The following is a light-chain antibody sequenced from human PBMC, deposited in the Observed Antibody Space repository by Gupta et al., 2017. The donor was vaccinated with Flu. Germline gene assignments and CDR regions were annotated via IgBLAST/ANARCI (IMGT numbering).Light chain of an antibody. CDR1: QGISNW. Sequence: PSSVSASVGDRVTITCRASQGISNWLAWYQQKPGKAPKLLIYAASTVQSGVPSRFSGSKSGTDFTLTINSLQPEDFATYYCQQANSFPKTFGQGTKVEIK. CDR2: AAS. CDR3: QQANSFPKT. J-gene: IGKJ1*01. V-gene: IGKV1-12*01.